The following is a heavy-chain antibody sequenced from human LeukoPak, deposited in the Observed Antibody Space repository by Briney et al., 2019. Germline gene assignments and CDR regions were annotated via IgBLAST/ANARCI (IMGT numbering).Heavy chain of an antibody. J-gene: IGHJ4*02. Sequence: GESLQISSQGSGYPFTTHWIGWVRQMPGKGLEWMGIVYPGDPDTYYSPSFQGQVTISADKSIRTAYLQWTSLKASDTAMYYCARSDFGGNSFDYWGQGTLVTVSS. CDR2: VYPGDPDT. V-gene: IGHV5-51*01. D-gene: IGHD4-23*01. CDR1: GYPFTTHW. CDR3: ARSDFGGNSFDY.